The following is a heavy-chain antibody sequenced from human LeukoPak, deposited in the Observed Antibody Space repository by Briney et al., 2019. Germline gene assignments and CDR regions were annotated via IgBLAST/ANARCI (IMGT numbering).Heavy chain of an antibody. CDR1: GFTFSSYA. D-gene: IGHD3-3*01. V-gene: IGHV3-23*01. Sequence: GGSLRLSCAASGFTFSSYAMSWVRQAPGKGLEWVSSVTGSGGTTFYADSVKGWFTISRDNSKNTLFLQMNSLRAEDTAVYYCARDGFFTPFFYFDYWGQGTLVAVSS. CDR3: ARDGFFTPFFYFDY. CDR2: VTGSGGTT. J-gene: IGHJ4*02.